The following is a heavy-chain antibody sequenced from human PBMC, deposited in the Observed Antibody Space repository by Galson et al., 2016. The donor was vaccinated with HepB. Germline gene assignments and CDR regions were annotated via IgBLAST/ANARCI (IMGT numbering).Heavy chain of an antibody. Sequence: SLRLSCAASGFTFRSYAMNWVRQAPGKGLEWVSSISSSSTHIYYADSVKGRFTISRDNAKNSLYLQMNSLRAEDTAVYYRARADSVFDYWDQGTLVTVSS. CDR1: GFTFRSYA. V-gene: IGHV3-21*01. CDR2: ISSSSTHI. CDR3: ARADSVFDY. J-gene: IGHJ4*02. D-gene: IGHD2-15*01.